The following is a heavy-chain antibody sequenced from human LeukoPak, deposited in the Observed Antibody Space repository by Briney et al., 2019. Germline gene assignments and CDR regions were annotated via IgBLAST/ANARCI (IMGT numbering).Heavy chain of an antibody. V-gene: IGHV4-61*02. Sequence: PSETLSLTCTVSGGSMSSGSHYWSWIRQPARKGLEWIGRIYTSGSTNYNPSLKSRVTISVDTSKNQFSLKLSSVTAADTAVYYCAQRGYTYGYFAFDIWGQGTMVTVSS. CDR1: GGSMSSGSHY. J-gene: IGHJ3*02. D-gene: IGHD5-18*01. CDR3: AQRGYTYGYFAFDI. CDR2: IYTSGST.